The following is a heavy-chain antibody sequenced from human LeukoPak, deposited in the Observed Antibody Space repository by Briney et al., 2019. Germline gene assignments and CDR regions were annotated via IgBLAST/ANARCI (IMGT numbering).Heavy chain of an antibody. Sequence: GGSLRLSCAASGFTFSSYVMHWVRQAPGKGLEWVAFIRYDGSNKYYADSVEGRFTISRDNSKNTLYLQMNSLRAEDTAVYYCAKETYYYDSSGYYSYYFDYWGQGTLVTVSS. CDR1: GFTFSSYV. D-gene: IGHD3-22*01. CDR3: AKETYYYDSSGYYSYYFDY. V-gene: IGHV3-30*02. CDR2: IRYDGSNK. J-gene: IGHJ4*02.